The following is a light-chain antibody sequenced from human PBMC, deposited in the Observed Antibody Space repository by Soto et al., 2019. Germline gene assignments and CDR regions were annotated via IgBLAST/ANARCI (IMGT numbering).Light chain of an antibody. CDR2: EVT. CDR3: SSYAGSKTL. J-gene: IGLJ3*02. V-gene: IGLV2-8*01. Sequence: QSALTQPPSASGSPGQSVTISCTGTSSDVGNYNYVSWYQQHPGKAPKLMIYEVTKRPSGVPDRFSGSKSGNTASLTVSGLQPEYEAYYYCSSYAGSKTLFGGGTKLTVL. CDR1: SSDVGNYNY.